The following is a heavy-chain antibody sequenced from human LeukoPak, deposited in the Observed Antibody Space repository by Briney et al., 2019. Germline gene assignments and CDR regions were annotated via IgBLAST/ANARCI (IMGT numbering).Heavy chain of an antibody. D-gene: IGHD3-3*01. J-gene: IGHJ5*02. V-gene: IGHV4-34*01. CDR1: GGSFSGYY. Sequence: SETLSLTCAVYGGSFSGYYWSWIRQPPGKGLEWIGEINHSGSTNYNPSLKSRVTISVDTSKNQFSLKLSSVTAADTAVYYCARGTAYYDFWSGYGNWFDPWGQGTLVIVSS. CDR3: ARGTAYYDFWSGYGNWFDP. CDR2: INHSGST.